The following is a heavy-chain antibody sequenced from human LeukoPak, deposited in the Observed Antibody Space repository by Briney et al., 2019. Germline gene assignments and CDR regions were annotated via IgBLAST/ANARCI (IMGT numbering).Heavy chain of an antibody. CDR3: ARGPVGALFDY. J-gene: IGHJ4*02. V-gene: IGHV1-18*01. D-gene: IGHD1-26*01. CDR1: GYTFTSYG. CDR2: ISGYSGNT. Sequence: ASVKVSCKAFGYTFTSYGISWVRQAPGQGLEWMGWISGYSGNTNYAQKLQGRVTMTTDTSTSTAYMELRSLRSDDTAVYYCARGPVGALFDYWGQGTLVTVSS.